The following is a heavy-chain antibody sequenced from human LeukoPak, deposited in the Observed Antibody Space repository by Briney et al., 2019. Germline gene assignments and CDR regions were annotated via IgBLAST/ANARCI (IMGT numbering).Heavy chain of an antibody. CDR1: GYTFTNYY. CDR3: ARMRGSGWTESDY. D-gene: IGHD6-19*01. J-gene: IGHJ4*02. V-gene: IGHV1-46*01. Sequence: GASVKVSCKASGYTFTNYYIHWVRQAPGQGLEWMGLINPGGDNTDYAQNFQGRVTMTRDTSTSTVYMWLSSLRSEDTAVYYCARMRGSGWTESDYWGQGTLVTVSS. CDR2: INPGGDNT.